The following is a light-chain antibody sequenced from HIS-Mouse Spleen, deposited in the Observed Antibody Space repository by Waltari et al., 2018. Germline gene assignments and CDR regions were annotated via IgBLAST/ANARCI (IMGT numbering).Light chain of an antibody. CDR1: SRDVGGDNY. V-gene: IGLV2-11*01. CDR2: DVS. J-gene: IGLJ2*01. Sequence: QSALTQPRSVSGSPGQSVTISCTGTSRDVGGDNYVSWYQQHPGKAPKLMIYDVSKRPSGVPDRFSGSKSGNTASLTISGLQAEDEADYYCCSYAGSYPVVFGGGTKLTVL. CDR3: CSYAGSYPVV.